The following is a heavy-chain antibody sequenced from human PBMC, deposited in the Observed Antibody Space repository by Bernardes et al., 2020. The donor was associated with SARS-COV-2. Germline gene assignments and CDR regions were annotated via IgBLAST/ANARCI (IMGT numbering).Heavy chain of an antibody. CDR1: GGSFRGYY. D-gene: IGHD2-2*01. V-gene: IGHV4-34*01. CDR2: INHSGST. J-gene: IGHJ6*04. Sequence: TLSLTCAVYGGSFRGYYWSWIRQPPGKGLEWIGEINHSGSTNYNPSLKSRVTISVDTSKNQFSLKLSSVTAADTAVYYCARELRVVVPAALGFGYYYYYGMDVWGKGTTVTVSS. CDR3: ARELRVVVPAALGFGYYYYYGMDV.